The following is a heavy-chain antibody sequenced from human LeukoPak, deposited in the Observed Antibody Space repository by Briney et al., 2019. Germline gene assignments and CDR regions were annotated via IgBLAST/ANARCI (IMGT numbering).Heavy chain of an antibody. CDR3: ARGRAEFDY. D-gene: IGHD6-19*01. Sequence: SETLSLTCTVSGGSISSYYWSWIRQPPGKGLEWIGYIYYSGSTNYNPSLKSRVTISVDTSKDQFSLKLSSVTAADTAVYYCARGRAEFDYWGQGTLVTVSS. J-gene: IGHJ4*02. CDR1: GGSISSYY. CDR2: IYYSGST. V-gene: IGHV4-59*08.